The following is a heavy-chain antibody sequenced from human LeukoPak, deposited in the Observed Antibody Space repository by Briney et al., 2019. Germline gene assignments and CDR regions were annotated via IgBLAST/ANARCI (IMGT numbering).Heavy chain of an antibody. Sequence: GGSLRLSCAASGFTFSTYSMNWVRQAPGKGLEWVSYISSDISTIYYADSVKGRFTISRDNSKNTLYLQMNGLRAGDTAVYFCATDISNWYFDYWGQGTLVTASS. J-gene: IGHJ4*02. CDR1: GFTFSTYS. CDR2: ISSDISTI. V-gene: IGHV3-48*01. CDR3: ATDISNWYFDY. D-gene: IGHD6-13*01.